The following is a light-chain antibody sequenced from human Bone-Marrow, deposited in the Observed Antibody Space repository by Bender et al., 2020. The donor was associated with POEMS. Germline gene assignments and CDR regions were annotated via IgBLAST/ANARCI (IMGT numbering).Light chain of an antibody. J-gene: IGLJ2*01. Sequence: HSALTQPASVSGSPGQSITISCTGSSSNIGAGYDVHWYQQVPGTAPKVVIYDSTSRPSGVPDRFSGSKSGTSASLAISGLRSEDEGDYYCAAWDVTLRGVVFGGGTKLTVL. CDR1: SSNIGAGYD. CDR2: DST. CDR3: AAWDVTLRGVV. V-gene: IGLV1-40*01.